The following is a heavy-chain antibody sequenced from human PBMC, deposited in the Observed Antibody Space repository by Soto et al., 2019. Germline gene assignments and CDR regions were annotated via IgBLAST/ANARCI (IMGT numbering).Heavy chain of an antibody. J-gene: IGHJ4*02. Sequence: QVQLVQSGAVVKKPGASVKVSCNASRYAFIDYYMHWVRQAPGQGLEWMGIIDPSGGSTYYTQKFHGRITMTRDTSTSTVYMEVSSLRSEDTAVYHCARAHNWRLAQNWVQGTLVTVSS. CDR3: ARAHNWRLAQN. D-gene: IGHD1-20*01. CDR2: IDPSGGST. V-gene: IGHV1-46*01. CDR1: RYAFIDYY.